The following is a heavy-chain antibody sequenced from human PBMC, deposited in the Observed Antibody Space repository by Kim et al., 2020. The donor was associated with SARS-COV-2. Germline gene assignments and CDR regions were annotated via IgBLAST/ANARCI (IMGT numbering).Heavy chain of an antibody. J-gene: IGHJ4*02. V-gene: IGHV3-21*01. Sequence: GGSLRLSCAASGFTFSNYSMNWVRQAPGKGLEWVSSISSSSSYIYYADSVKGRFTISRDNAKNSLFQQMSSLRVEDTAVYFCARASGGPLRTWELQRPFDYWGQGILVTVSS. CDR2: ISSSSSYI. CDR1: GFTFSNYS. D-gene: IGHD1-26*01. CDR3: ARASGGPLRTWELQRPFDY.